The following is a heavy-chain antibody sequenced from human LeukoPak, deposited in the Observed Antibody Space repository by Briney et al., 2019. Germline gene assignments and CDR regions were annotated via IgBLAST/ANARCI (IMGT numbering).Heavy chain of an antibody. Sequence: GASVKVSCKASGYTFTGYYMHWVRQAPGQGLEWMGRINPNSGGTNYAQKFQGRVTMTRDTSIITAYMELSRLRSDDTAVYYSARRKGEPNIFDYWGQGTLVTVSS. D-gene: IGHD3-16*01. CDR2: INPNSGGT. CDR1: GYTFTGYY. CDR3: ARRKGEPNIFDY. V-gene: IGHV1-2*06. J-gene: IGHJ4*02.